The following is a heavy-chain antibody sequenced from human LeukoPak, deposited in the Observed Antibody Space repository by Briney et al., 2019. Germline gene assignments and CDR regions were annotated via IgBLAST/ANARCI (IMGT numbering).Heavy chain of an antibody. CDR3: ARAYSGYDSEPPVWYYFDY. J-gene: IGHJ4*02. CDR2: INPNSGGT. CDR1: GYTFTGYY. V-gene: IGHV1-2*02. Sequence: ASVKVSCKASGYTFTGYYMHWVRQAPGQGLEWMGWINPNSGGTNYAQKFQGRVTMTRVTSISTAYMELGRLRSDDTAVYYCARAYSGYDSEPPVWYYFDYWGQGTLVTVSS. D-gene: IGHD5-12*01.